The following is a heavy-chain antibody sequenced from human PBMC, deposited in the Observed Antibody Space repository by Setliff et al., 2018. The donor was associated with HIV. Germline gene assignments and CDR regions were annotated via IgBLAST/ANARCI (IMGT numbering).Heavy chain of an antibody. D-gene: IGHD3-3*01. CDR2: MSYDEKNK. Sequence: GGSLRLSCVGSGFKFSDYVMHWVRQAPGKGLEWVAVMSYDEKNKDYGDSVKGRFIISRDNSKNTLNLQINSLRPEDTAVYYCTGATYFSFWGGDMYGMDVWGQGTTVTVSS. CDR1: GFKFSDYV. J-gene: IGHJ6*02. CDR3: TGATYFSFWGGDMYGMDV. V-gene: IGHV3-30*03.